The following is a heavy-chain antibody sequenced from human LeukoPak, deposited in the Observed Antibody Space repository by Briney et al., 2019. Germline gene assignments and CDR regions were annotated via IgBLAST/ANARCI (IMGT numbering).Heavy chain of an antibody. V-gene: IGHV3-66*01. J-gene: IGHJ4*02. Sequence: GGSLRLSCAASGFTVSSNYMSWVRQAPGKGMEWVPVIYSGGSTYYADSVKARFTISRDNSKNTLYLQMNSLRAEDTAVYYCAGSSGWLFDYWGQGTLVAVSS. CDR3: AGSSGWLFDY. CDR2: IYSGGST. CDR1: GFTVSSNY. D-gene: IGHD6-19*01.